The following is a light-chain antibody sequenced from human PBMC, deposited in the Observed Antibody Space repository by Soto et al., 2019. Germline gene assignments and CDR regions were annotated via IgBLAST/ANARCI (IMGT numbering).Light chain of an antibody. CDR1: QGISNY. CDR3: QRSSTAPWT. V-gene: IGKV1-27*01. Sequence: DIQMTQSPSSLSASVGDRVTITCRASQGISNYLAWYQQKPGQVPKLLIYAASTLQSVVPSRFSGVGSGTDFTLTISTLQPEGVATYYCQRSSTAPWTVGHGTKVDIK. J-gene: IGKJ1*01. CDR2: AAS.